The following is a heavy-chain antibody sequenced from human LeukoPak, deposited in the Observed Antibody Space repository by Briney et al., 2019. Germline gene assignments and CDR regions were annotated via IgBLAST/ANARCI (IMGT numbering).Heavy chain of an antibody. CDR3: ARDGSVNWGLFDY. CDR1: SGSISSNSYY. Sequence: SETLSLTCTVSSGSISSNSYYWGWIRQPPGKGLEWIGNIFYSGTTYYNPSLKSRVTISVDTSKNQFSLKLNSVTAADTAVYYCARDGSVNWGLFDYWGQGTPVTVSS. V-gene: IGHV4-39*07. J-gene: IGHJ4*02. CDR2: IFYSGTT. D-gene: IGHD7-27*01.